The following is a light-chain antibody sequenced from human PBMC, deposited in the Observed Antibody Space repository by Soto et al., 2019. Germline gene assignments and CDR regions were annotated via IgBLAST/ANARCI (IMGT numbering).Light chain of an antibody. CDR1: QTINNNY. CDR3: QHHGDLIG. CDR2: GAS. J-gene: IGKJ4*01. V-gene: IGKV3-20*01. Sequence: IILTQSPGTLSLSPGERVTLSCQASQTINNNYVAWYQQRPGRAPRLLVYGASARATGIPDRFRGSGAGTDFTLTISRLEPEDFAVYYCQHHGDLIGFGGGTKVDIK.